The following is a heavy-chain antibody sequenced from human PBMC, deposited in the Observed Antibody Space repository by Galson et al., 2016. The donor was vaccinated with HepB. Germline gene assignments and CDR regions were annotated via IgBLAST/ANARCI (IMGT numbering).Heavy chain of an antibody. CDR2: IYPGDSDT. CDR3: ARGQSSSWYKDYFDY. V-gene: IGHV5-51*01. Sequence: QSGAEVKKPGESLKISCKGSGYSFISYWIGWVRQMPGKGLEWMGIIYPGDSDTRYSPSFQGQVAISAAKSVSTAYLQWSSLKASDTAMYYCARGQSSSWYKDYFDYWGQGTLVTVSS. J-gene: IGHJ4*02. D-gene: IGHD6-13*01. CDR1: GYSFISYW.